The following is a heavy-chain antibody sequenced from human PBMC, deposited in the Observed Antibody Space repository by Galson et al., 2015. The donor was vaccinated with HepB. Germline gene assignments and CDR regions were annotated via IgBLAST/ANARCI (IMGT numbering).Heavy chain of an antibody. V-gene: IGHV7-4-1*02. CDR1: GYTSTDYV. CDR3: ARSPLRFLDWLPYYDYYYMDV. CDR2: MNTNTGKP. J-gene: IGHJ6*03. D-gene: IGHD3-3*01. Sequence: CKASGYTSTDYVVNWVRQAPGQGLEWMGWMNTNTGKPTYAPGFAGRFVFSLDTSVTTAYLQISSLETDDTAVYYCARSPLRFLDWLPYYDYYYMDVWGEGTTVTVSS.